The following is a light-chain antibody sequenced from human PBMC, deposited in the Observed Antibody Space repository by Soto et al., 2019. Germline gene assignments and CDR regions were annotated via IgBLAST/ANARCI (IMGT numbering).Light chain of an antibody. Sequence: QSVLTQPPSVSAAPGQRVTISCSGSASNVGTQFVSWYQQHPGKPPKLILYDVNKGPSGVPDRVSGSRSGNTASLTISGLQTEDEADYYCCSYAGSYILFGGGTKVTVL. J-gene: IGLJ2*01. V-gene: IGLV2-11*02. CDR1: ASNVGTQF. CDR3: CSYAGSYIL. CDR2: DVN.